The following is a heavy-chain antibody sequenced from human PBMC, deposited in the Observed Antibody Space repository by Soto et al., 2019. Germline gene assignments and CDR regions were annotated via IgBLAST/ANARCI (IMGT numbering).Heavy chain of an antibody. CDR2: VFHSGIT. J-gene: IGHJ4*02. CDR3: TKDEAGSPFRY. CDR1: GGSMKPTIW. D-gene: IGHD3-10*01. V-gene: IGHV4-4*02. Sequence: VQLGESGPGKLKTSGTLSLTCAGSGGSMKPTIWWSWVRQPPAKGLAWIGGVFHSGITRYNPSLKSRATVSVDTSKNQFFLNLASVTAADTAVYYCTKDEAGSPFRYWGQGALVTVSS.